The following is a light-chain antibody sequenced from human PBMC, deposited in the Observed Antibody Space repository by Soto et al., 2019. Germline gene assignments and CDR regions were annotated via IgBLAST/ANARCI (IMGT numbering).Light chain of an antibody. CDR1: QTISSW. CDR3: QHYNSYSEA. Sequence: DIQMTQSPSTLSGSVGDRVTITCRASQTISSWLAWYQQKPGKAPKLLIYKASTLKSVVRSRFSGCGSGTECTLTISSLEPDYFATYCCQHYNSYSEAFGQGPNVELK. V-gene: IGKV1-5*03. J-gene: IGKJ1*01. CDR2: KAS.